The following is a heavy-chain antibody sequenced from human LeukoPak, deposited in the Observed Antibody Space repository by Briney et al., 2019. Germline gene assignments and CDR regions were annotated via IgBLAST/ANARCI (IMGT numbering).Heavy chain of an antibody. J-gene: IGHJ6*02. Sequence: PSETLSLTCAVYGGSFSGYYWSWIRQPPGKGLEWIGEINHSGSTNYNPSLKSRATISVDTSKNQFSLKLSSVTAADTAVYYCARGRYSSSWYGRPPYYGMDVWGQGTTVTVSS. CDR3: ARGRYSSSWYGRPPYYGMDV. V-gene: IGHV4-34*01. D-gene: IGHD6-13*01. CDR1: GGSFSGYY. CDR2: INHSGST.